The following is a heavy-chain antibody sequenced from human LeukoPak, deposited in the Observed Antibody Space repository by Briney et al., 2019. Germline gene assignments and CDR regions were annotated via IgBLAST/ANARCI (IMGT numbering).Heavy chain of an antibody. CDR3: ARQMYCGGDCYSPDAFDI. CDR2: IYPGDSDT. CDR1: GNSFTNYW. Sequence: GESLKISCKGSGNSFTNYWIGWVRQMPGKGLEWMGIIYPGDSDTRYSPSFQGQATISADRSINTAYLQWSSLKASDTAMYYCARQMYCGGDCYSPDAFDIWGQGTMVTVSS. V-gene: IGHV5-51*01. J-gene: IGHJ3*02. D-gene: IGHD2-21*02.